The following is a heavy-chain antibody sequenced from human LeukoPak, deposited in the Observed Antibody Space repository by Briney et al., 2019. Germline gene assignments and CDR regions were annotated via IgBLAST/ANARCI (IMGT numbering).Heavy chain of an antibody. CDR1: GFTFSSYW. J-gene: IGHJ4*02. CDR3: ARNPIVLATFDY. D-gene: IGHD3-3*02. CDR2: IKEDGSDK. V-gene: IGHV3-7*01. Sequence: GGSLRLSCAASGFTFSSYWMSWVRQAPGKGLEWVANIKEDGSDKYYVDSVKGRFTISRDNAKNPLYLQMNSLRAEDTAVYYCARNPIVLATFDYWGLGTRVTVSS.